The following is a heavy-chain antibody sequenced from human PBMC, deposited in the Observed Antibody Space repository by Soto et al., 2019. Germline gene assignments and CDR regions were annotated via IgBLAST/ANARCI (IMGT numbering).Heavy chain of an antibody. D-gene: IGHD1-1*01. Sequence: QVQLVQSGAEVKKPGSSVKVSCKASGDTFSRHTISWVRQAPGQGLEWMGRIIPILGIANYAQKFQGRVTITADKSTNTAYLELSSPRSEDTAVYYCARVAEMGTATKAYYYYRDVWGKGTTVTVSS. CDR2: IIPILGIA. J-gene: IGHJ6*03. CDR3: ARVAEMGTATKAYYYYRDV. V-gene: IGHV1-69*02. CDR1: GDTFSRHT.